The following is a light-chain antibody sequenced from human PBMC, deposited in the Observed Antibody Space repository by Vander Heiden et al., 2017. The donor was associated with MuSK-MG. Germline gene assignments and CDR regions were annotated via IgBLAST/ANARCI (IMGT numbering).Light chain of an antibody. CDR1: QDISNY. Sequence: DIQMTHSPSSLSASVGDRATITCQASQDISNYLNWYQQKPGKAPKLLIYDASNLDTGVPSRFSGSASGTDFTFTISILHPEDIATYYCQLDDNLAITFGGGTRLEMK. CDR2: DAS. J-gene: IGKJ4*01. CDR3: QLDDNLAIT. V-gene: IGKV1-33*01.